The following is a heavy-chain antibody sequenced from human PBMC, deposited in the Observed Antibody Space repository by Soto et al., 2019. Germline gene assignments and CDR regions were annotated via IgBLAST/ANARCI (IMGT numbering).Heavy chain of an antibody. Sequence: QITLKESGPTLVKPTQTVTLTCTFSGFSLTTSGLGVGWIRQPPGKALEWLASIYWDDDKRYSPSLKSRLTVXKXTXXNQVVLTMTNMDPVDTATYYCAYTRVVTKSGAFDIWGQGTMVTVSS. CDR2: IYWDDDK. CDR1: GFSLTTSGLG. D-gene: IGHD4-17*01. CDR3: AYTRVVTKSGAFDI. J-gene: IGHJ3*02. V-gene: IGHV2-5*02.